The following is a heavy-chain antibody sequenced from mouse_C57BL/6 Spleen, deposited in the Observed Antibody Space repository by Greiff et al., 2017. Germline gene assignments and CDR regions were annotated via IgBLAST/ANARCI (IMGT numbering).Heavy chain of an antibody. CDR2: IYPGSGST. V-gene: IGHV1-55*01. CDR1: GYTFTSYW. CDR3: ARSVQIFYYFDY. Sequence: QVQLQQPGAELVKPGASVKMSCKASGYTFTSYWITWVKQRPGQGLEWIGDIYPGSGSTNYNEKFKSKATLTVDTSSSTAYMQLSSLTSEDSAVYYCARSVQIFYYFDYWGQGTTLTVSS. J-gene: IGHJ2*01.